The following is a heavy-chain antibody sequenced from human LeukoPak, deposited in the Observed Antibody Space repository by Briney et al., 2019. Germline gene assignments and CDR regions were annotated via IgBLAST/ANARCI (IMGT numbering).Heavy chain of an antibody. Sequence: PGGSLRLSCAASGFSFNTYSMNWVRQTPGKGLEWVSSISDSGSNTYYADSVTGRFTISRGNSKNTVYLQLNSLRAEDTAIYYCANSYSSSSAFYFDYWGQGTLVTVSS. CDR3: ANSYSSSSAFYFDY. D-gene: IGHD6-6*01. CDR2: ISDSGSNT. V-gene: IGHV3-23*01. J-gene: IGHJ4*02. CDR1: GFSFNTYS.